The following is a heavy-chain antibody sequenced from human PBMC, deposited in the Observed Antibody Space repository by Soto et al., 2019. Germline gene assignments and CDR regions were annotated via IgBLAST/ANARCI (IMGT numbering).Heavy chain of an antibody. D-gene: IGHD3-9*01. CDR3: ARLEGLATISYYFDF. CDR2: IYHSGST. J-gene: IGHJ4*02. Sequence: SETLSLTCAVSGGSISSSNWWSWVRQPRGKGLEWIGEIYHSGSTNYNPSLKSRVTISVDTSKNQFSLKLSSVTAADSAVYFCARLEGLATISYYFDFWGPGALVTVSS. V-gene: IGHV4-4*02. CDR1: GGSISSSNW.